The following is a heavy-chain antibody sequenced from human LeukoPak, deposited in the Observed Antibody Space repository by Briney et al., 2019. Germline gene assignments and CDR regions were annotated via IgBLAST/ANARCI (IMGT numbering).Heavy chain of an antibody. CDR1: GFPFSDFS. J-gene: IGHJ4*02. Sequence: LSGGSLTLSCATSGFPFSDFSMSWVRQAPGKGLEWISTTNSGGTSTYYAESVKGRFTISRDNSKNTLYLQMSSLRVEDTAVYYCAKQSYARSLGEGGPGTLVSVSS. V-gene: IGHV3-23*01. D-gene: IGHD2-8*01. CDR2: TNSGGTST. CDR3: AKQSYARSLGE.